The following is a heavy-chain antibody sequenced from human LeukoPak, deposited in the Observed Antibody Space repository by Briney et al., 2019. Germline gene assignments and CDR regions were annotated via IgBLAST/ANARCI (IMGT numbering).Heavy chain of an antibody. Sequence: GGSLRLSCAASGFTFSSYAMHWVRQAPGKGLEWVAVISYDGSNKYYADSVKGRFTISRDNSKNTLYLQMNSLRAEDTAVYYCARDVVRGVMEYYYYYGMDVWGQGTTVTVYS. J-gene: IGHJ6*02. CDR3: ARDVVRGVMEYYYYYGMDV. CDR2: ISYDGSNK. V-gene: IGHV3-30-3*01. CDR1: GFTFSSYA. D-gene: IGHD3-10*01.